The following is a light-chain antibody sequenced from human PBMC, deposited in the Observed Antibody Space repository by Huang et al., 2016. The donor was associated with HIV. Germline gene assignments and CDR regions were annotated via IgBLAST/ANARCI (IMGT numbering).Light chain of an antibody. Sequence: VMTQSPATLSVSPGETATLYCRASQYVSSNLAWYQQKPGQAPRLLVFGASTRVADSPARFSGSGSGIEFTLTISSLQSEDFAVYYCQQYNNWPRTFGQGTKLQIK. CDR3: QQYNNWPRT. CDR2: GAS. J-gene: IGKJ2*01. V-gene: IGKV3-15*01. CDR1: QYVSSN.